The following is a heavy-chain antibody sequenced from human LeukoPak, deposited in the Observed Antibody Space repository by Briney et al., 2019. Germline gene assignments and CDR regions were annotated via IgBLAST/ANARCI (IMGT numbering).Heavy chain of an antibody. V-gene: IGHV3-48*01. CDR3: VGGSGWLFDY. Sequence: AGGSLRLSCAASGFTFSSYSMNWVRQAPGKGLEWVSYISSSSSTIYYADSVKGRFTISRDNAKNSLYLQMNSLRGDDTAIYYCVGGSGWLFDYWGQGTLVTVSS. J-gene: IGHJ4*02. CDR2: ISSSSSTI. CDR1: GFTFSSYS. D-gene: IGHD6-19*01.